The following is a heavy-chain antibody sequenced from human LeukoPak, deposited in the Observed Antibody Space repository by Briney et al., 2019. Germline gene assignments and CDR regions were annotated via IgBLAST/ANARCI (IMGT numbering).Heavy chain of an antibody. D-gene: IGHD2-15*01. V-gene: IGHV3-64D*09. CDR2: ISDSGGST. J-gene: IGHJ6*02. CDR3: VRGYSFGPYGMDV. CDR1: GFPLSSYA. Sequence: GGSLRLSCSASGFPLSSYAMHWVRQAPGKGLEYVSAISDSGGSTYYADSVRGRFTISRDNSKNTLYLQMSSLRAEDTAVYFCVRGYSFGPYGMDVWGQGTTVTVSS.